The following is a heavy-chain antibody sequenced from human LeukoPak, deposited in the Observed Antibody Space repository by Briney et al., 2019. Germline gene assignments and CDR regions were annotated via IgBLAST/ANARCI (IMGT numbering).Heavy chain of an antibody. Sequence: GGSLRLSCAASGFTFISYCMSCVPQAPGKGLEWVANIKQDGREKYYMDSVRVRFTNSRTNAKNSLYLQMNSLRAEDPAVYYCARVGYGDLDYWGQGTLVSVSA. J-gene: IGHJ4*02. D-gene: IGHD4-17*01. CDR1: GFTFISYC. CDR3: ARVGYGDLDY. V-gene: IGHV3-7*01. CDR2: IKQDGREK.